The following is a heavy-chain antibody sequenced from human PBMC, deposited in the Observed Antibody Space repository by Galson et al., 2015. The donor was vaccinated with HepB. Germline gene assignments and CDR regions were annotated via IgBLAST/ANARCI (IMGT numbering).Heavy chain of an antibody. Sequence: SLRLSCAASGFTFNYHAMNWVRQAPGKGLEWVASISGSGGSTYCADSVKGRFTVPRDNSLDTVDLQMDSLRVDDTAVYYCAKDYLPYYDRWGSYSDLYYFDYWGQGTLVTVSS. J-gene: IGHJ4*02. CDR1: GFTFNYHA. D-gene: IGHD3-22*01. CDR2: ISGSGGST. CDR3: AKDYLPYYDRWGSYSDLYYFDY. V-gene: IGHV3-23*01.